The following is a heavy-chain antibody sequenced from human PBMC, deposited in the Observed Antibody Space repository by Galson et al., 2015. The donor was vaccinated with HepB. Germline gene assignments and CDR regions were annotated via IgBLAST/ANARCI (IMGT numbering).Heavy chain of an antibody. J-gene: IGHJ6*02. D-gene: IGHD6-19*01. CDR2: IFSNDEK. CDR3: ARTTSSGWYYYYGMDV. Sequence: PALVKPTQTLTLTCTVSGFSLSNARMGVSWIRQPPGKALEWLAHIFSNDEKSYSTSLKSRLTISKDTSKSQVVLTMTNMDPVDTATYYCARTTSSGWYYYYGMDVWGQGTTVTVSS. V-gene: IGHV2-26*01. CDR1: GFSLSNARMG.